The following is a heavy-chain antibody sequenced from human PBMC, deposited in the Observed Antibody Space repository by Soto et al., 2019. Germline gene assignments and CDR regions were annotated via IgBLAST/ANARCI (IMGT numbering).Heavy chain of an antibody. CDR1: GGTFSTYA. CDR3: ARGVHYDSSGYYYFY. D-gene: IGHD3-22*01. V-gene: IGHV1-69*13. Sequence: ASVKVSCKASGGTFSTYAIDWVRQAPGQGLEWMGGIIPLFGTAKYAQNFQGRITITADESTNTAYMELRSLRSQDTAVYYCARGVHYDSSGYYYFYWGQGTLVTVSA. J-gene: IGHJ4*02. CDR2: IIPLFGTA.